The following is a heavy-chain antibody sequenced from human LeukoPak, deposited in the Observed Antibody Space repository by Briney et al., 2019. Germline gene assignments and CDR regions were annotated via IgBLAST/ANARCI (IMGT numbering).Heavy chain of an antibody. CDR2: IYYNGST. CDR1: GGSISSGSYY. CDR3: ARAQPYDSSSYYLDYDYYYMDV. V-gene: IGHV4-61*01. D-gene: IGHD3-22*01. Sequence: SETLSLTCTVSGGSISSGSYYWSWIRQPPGKGLEWIGYIYYNGSTNYNPSLKSRVTISLDTSNNQFSLKLRSVTAADTAVYYCARAQPYDSSSYYLDYDYYYMDVWGKGTTVTISS. J-gene: IGHJ6*03.